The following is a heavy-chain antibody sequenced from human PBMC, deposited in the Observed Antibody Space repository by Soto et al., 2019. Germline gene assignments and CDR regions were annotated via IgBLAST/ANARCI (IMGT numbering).Heavy chain of an antibody. CDR1: GYSFTSYW. J-gene: IGHJ6*02. CDR3: ATSITGTIYYYYGTDV. Sequence: KVSCKGSGYSFTSYWIGWVRQMPGKGLEWMGIIYPGDSDTRYSPSFQGQVTISADKSISTAYLQWSSLKASDTAMYYCATSITGTIYYYYGTDVWGQGTKVTVSS. CDR2: IYPGDSDT. V-gene: IGHV5-51*01. D-gene: IGHD1-7*01.